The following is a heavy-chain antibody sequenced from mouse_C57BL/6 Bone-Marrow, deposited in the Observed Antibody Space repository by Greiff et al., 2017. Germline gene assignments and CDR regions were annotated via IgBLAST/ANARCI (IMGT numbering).Heavy chain of an antibody. CDR2: IRLKSDNYAT. Sequence: EVKLMESGGGLVQPGGSMKLSCVASGFTFSNYWMNWVRQSPEKGLEWVAQIRLKSDNYATHYAESVKGRFTISRDDSKSSVYLQMNNLRAEDTGIYYCTNYYGSPYYFDYWGQGTTLTVSA. CDR3: TNYYGSPYYFDY. V-gene: IGHV6-3*01. CDR1: GFTFSNYW. J-gene: IGHJ2*01. D-gene: IGHD1-1*01.